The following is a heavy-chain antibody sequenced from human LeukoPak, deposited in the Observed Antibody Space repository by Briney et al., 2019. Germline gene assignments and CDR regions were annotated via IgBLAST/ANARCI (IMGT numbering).Heavy chain of an antibody. D-gene: IGHD3-22*01. V-gene: IGHV4-34*01. CDR3: ARVRPPIVVVIRLGWYFDL. CDR2: INHSGST. CDR1: GGSFSGYY. Sequence: SETLSLTCAVYGGSFSGYYWSWIRQPPVKGLEWIGEINHSGSTNYNPSLKSRVTISVDTSKNQFSLKLSSVTAADTAVYYCARVRPPIVVVIRLGWYFDLWGRGTLVTVSS. J-gene: IGHJ2*01.